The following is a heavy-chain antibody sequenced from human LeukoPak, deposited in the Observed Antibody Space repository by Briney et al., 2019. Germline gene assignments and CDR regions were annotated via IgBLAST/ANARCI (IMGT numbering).Heavy chain of an antibody. J-gene: IGHJ4*02. CDR1: GGSISSSSYY. D-gene: IGHD4-11*01. CDR3: ARGPRYDYSSPFGY. V-gene: IGHV4-39*01. Sequence: SETLSLTCTVSGGSISSSSYYWGWIRQPPGKGLEWIGSIYYSGSIYYNPSLKSRVTISVDTSKNRFSLKLSSVTAADTAVYYCARGPRYDYSSPFGYWGQGTLVTVSS. CDR2: IYYSGSI.